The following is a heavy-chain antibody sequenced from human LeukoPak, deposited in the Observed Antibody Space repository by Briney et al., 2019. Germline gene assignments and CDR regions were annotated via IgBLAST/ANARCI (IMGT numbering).Heavy chain of an antibody. CDR2: INPNGGGT. J-gene: IGHJ4*02. V-gene: IGHV1-2*06. CDR1: GYTLTELS. CDR3: ARERKITIFGVACDY. Sequence: GASVTVSCKVSGYTLTELSMHWVRQAPGQGLEWMGRINPNGGGTNYAQKFQGRVTMTSDTSISTAYMELSRLRSDDTAVYYCARERKITIFGVACDYWGQGTLVTVSS. D-gene: IGHD3-3*01.